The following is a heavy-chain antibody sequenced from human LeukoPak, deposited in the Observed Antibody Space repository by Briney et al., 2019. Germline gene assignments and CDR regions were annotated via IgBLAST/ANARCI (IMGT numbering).Heavy chain of an antibody. CDR1: GFTFSSYG. Sequence: GRSLRLSCAASGFTFSSYGMHWVRQAPGKGLEWVALISYDGSNKYYADSVKGRFTISRDNSKNTLCLQMNSLRAEDTAVYYCAKPPEVGATVGYFDYWGQGTLVTVSS. CDR2: ISYDGSNK. J-gene: IGHJ4*02. V-gene: IGHV3-30*18. D-gene: IGHD1-26*01. CDR3: AKPPEVGATVGYFDY.